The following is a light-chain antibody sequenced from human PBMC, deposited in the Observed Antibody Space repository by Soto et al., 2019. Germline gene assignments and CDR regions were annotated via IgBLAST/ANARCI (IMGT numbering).Light chain of an antibody. CDR3: QETHSFPLT. V-gene: IGKV1D-12*01. Sequence: DIQMTQSPSSVSASVGDRVTITCRASQHIGRYLAWYQQKAGKAPKVLIYAAFSLQSGVPSRFSGGGAGTDFTLTIDRLQPEDIATYDCQETHSFPLTFGGGTKVEIK. J-gene: IGKJ4*01. CDR1: QHIGRY. CDR2: AAF.